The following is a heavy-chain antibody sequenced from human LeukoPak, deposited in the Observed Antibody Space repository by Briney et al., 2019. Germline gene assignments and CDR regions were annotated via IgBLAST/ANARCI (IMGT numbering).Heavy chain of an antibody. D-gene: IGHD3-10*01. CDR3: ARRFGY. Sequence: GGSLRLSCAASGFTFSSYWMSWVRQAPGKGLEWVANINQDGREKYYVGSVKGRFTISRDNAESSVYLQMNSLRAEDTAVYYCARRFGYWGQGTLVTVSS. CDR2: INQDGREK. CDR1: GFTFSSYW. J-gene: IGHJ4*02. V-gene: IGHV3-7*01.